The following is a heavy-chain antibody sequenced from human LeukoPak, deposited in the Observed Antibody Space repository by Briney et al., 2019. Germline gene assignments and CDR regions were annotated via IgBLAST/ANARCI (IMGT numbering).Heavy chain of an antibody. CDR1: GFTVSSNY. Sequence: GGSLRLSCAVSGFTVSSNYMSWVRQAPGKGLEWVSIIYSGGYTFYADSVKGRFTISRDNSKNTLYLQMNSLRAEDTAVYYCASDYYYGMDVWGQGTTVTVSS. CDR2: IYSGGYT. CDR3: ASDYYYGMDV. V-gene: IGHV3-53*01. J-gene: IGHJ6*02.